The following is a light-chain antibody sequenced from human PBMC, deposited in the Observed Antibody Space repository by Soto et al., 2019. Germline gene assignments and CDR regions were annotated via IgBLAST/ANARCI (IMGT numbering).Light chain of an antibody. CDR3: QQYHNSAPLS. V-gene: IGKV3D-20*01. CDR1: QSVRSSY. J-gene: IGKJ4*01. Sequence: EIVLTQSPVTLSLSPGDRATLSCGASQSVRSSYVAWYQQKAGLAPRLLIYDGSSRASGIPDRFSGSGSGTDFTLTIGRLEPEDFAVYYCQQYHNSAPLSFGGGTKVEMK. CDR2: DGS.